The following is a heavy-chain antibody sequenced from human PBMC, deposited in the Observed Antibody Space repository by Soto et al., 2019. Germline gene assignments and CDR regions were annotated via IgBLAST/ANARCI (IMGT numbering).Heavy chain of an antibody. CDR2: VSNDGNRK. Sequence: QVQLVESGGGVVQPGRSLRLTCAASGFTFSDSGMHWVRQAPGKGLEWVALVSNDGNRKYYADSVKGRFTISRDNSENTLYLQINSLRAEDTAVYYWGRWVGGTMYDNSGKYDSWGQGTLVTVSS. D-gene: IGHD3-22*01. CDR3: GRWVGGTMYDNSGKYDS. V-gene: IGHV3-30*03. J-gene: IGHJ5*01. CDR1: GFTFSDSG.